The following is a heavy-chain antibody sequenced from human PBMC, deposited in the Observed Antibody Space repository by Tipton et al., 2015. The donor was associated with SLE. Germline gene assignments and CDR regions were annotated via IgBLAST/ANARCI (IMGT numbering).Heavy chain of an antibody. J-gene: IGHJ6*03. V-gene: IGHV4-4*02. D-gene: IGHD4-11*01. CDR3: ARGYSNYSYYYYYYMDV. CDR2: IYYMGST. CDR1: GGSISTNNW. Sequence: TLSLTCAVSGGSISTNNWWSWVRQPPGKGLEWIGFIYYMGSTTYNPSLKSRVTISVDTSKNQFSLKLSSVTAADTAVYYCARGYSNYSYYYYYYMDVWGKGTTVTVSS.